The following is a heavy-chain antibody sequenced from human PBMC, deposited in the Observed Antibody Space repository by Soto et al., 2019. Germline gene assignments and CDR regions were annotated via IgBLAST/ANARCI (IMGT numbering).Heavy chain of an antibody. CDR3: AREGGYSYGYYYYGMDV. V-gene: IGHV1-69*01. CDR1: GGTFSSYA. CDR2: IIPIFGTA. D-gene: IGHD5-18*01. J-gene: IGHJ6*02. Sequence: GXSVKVSFNASGGTFSSYAISLVRHSPGQGLEWMGGIIPIFGTANYAQKFQGRVTITADESTSTAYMELSSLRSEETAVYYCAREGGYSYGYYYYGMDVWGQGTTVTVSS.